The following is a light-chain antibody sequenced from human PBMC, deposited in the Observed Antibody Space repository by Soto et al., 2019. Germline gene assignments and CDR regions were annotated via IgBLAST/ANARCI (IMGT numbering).Light chain of an antibody. J-gene: IGLJ2*01. V-gene: IGLV2-14*03. Sequence: QSALTQPASVSGSPGQSITISCTGSSSDVGGYNYVSWYQQHHPGKAPKLMIYDVSNRPSGVSNRFSGSKSRNTASLTIFGLQAEDEADCYCSPYTTIFTLVFGGGTNLTVL. CDR3: SPYTTIFTLV. CDR2: DVS. CDR1: SSDVGGYNY.